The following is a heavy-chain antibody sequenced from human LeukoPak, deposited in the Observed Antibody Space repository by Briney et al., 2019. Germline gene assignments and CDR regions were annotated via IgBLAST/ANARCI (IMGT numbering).Heavy chain of an antibody. Sequence: ASVKVSCKASGGTFSSYAISWVRQAPGQGLEWMRGIIPIFGTANYAQKFQGRVTITADESTSTAYMELSSLRSEDTAVYYCARGLLSSGYHRRLYGMDVWGQGTTVTVSS. J-gene: IGHJ6*02. CDR3: ARGLLSSGYHRRLYGMDV. CDR1: GGTFSSYA. V-gene: IGHV1-69*13. D-gene: IGHD3-22*01. CDR2: IIPIFGTA.